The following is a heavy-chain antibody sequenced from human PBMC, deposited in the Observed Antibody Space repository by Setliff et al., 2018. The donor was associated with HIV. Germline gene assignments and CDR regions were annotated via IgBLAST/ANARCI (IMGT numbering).Heavy chain of an antibody. D-gene: IGHD3-22*01. CDR2: IYYNEKT. J-gene: IGHJ5*02. CDR1: GGSASNSRYY. V-gene: IGHV4-39*01. CDR3: ASRVYHYDSNKVLREEGFDP. Sequence: PSETLSLTCTVSGGSASNSRYYWAWIRQPPGKGLEYIGSIYYNEKTYYSPSLKGRVTISVDTSKNQFSLNLTSVTAADTAVYFCASRVYHYDSNKVLREEGFDPWGQGTLVTVSS.